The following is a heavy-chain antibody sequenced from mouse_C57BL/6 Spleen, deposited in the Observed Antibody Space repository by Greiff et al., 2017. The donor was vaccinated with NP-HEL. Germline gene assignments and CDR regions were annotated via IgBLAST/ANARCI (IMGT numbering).Heavy chain of an antibody. D-gene: IGHD3-2*02. CDR1: GYAFSSSW. V-gene: IGHV1-82*01. CDR2: IYPGDGDT. Sequence: VNLVESGPELVKPGASVKISCKASGYAFSSSWMNWVKQRPGKGLEWIGRIYPGDGDTNYNGKFKGKATLTADKSSSTAYMQLRSLTSEDSAVYFCARASSGYEAWFAYWGQGTLVTVSA. J-gene: IGHJ3*01. CDR3: ARASSGYEAWFAY.